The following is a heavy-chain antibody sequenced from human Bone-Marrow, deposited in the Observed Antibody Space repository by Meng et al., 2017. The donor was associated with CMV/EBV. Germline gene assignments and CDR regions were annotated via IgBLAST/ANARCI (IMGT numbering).Heavy chain of an antibody. CDR2: IIPILGIA. J-gene: IGHJ4*02. Sequence: SVKVSCKASGGTFSSYTISWVRQAPGQGLEWMGRIIPILGIANYAQKFQGRVTITADKSTSTAYMELSSLRSEDTAVYYCASYNSRKGIRPSFDYCGQGTLVTVSS. V-gene: IGHV1-69*02. CDR3: ASYNSRKGIRPSFDY. CDR1: GGTFSSYT. D-gene: IGHD1-20*01.